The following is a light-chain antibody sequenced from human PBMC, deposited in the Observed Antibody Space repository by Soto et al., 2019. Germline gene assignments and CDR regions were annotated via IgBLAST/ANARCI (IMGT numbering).Light chain of an antibody. Sequence: NFMLTQPHSVSESPGKTVTISCTRSRGSIADNYVQWYQQRPGSAPTTLIYEDDQRLSGVPDRFSGSIDRSSNSASLTITKLQTGDEADYYCQSYDSTNQHVIFGGGTKVTVL. CDR3: QSYDSTNQHVI. CDR2: EDD. CDR1: RGSIADNY. V-gene: IGLV6-57*04. J-gene: IGLJ2*01.